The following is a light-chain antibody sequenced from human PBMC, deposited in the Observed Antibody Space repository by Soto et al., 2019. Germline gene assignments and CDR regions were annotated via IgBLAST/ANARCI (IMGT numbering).Light chain of an antibody. J-gene: IGKJ4*01. CDR1: QSVSSN. CDR2: GAS. V-gene: IGKV3-15*01. Sequence: EIVMTQSPATLSVSPGERATLACRASQSVSSNLAWYQQKPGQAPRELIYGASTRATGIPARFSGSVSGTEFTLTLSSLQSEDFAVYYCQQYNNWPITFGELTKVVIK. CDR3: QQYNNWPIT.